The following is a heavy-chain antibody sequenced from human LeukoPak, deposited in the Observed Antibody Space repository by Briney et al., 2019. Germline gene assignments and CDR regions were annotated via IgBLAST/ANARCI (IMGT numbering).Heavy chain of an antibody. J-gene: IGHJ5*02. CDR2: IYYSGST. CDR3: ARTTVTTKGVTLFDP. D-gene: IGHD4-17*01. CDR1: GVSISNYY. V-gene: IGHV4-59*08. Sequence: PSETLSLTCSVSGVSISNYYWSWIRQPPGKGLEWIGYIYYSGSTNYNPSLKSRVTISVDTSKNQFSLKLSSVTAADTAVYYCARTTVTTKGVTLFDPWGQGTLVTVSS.